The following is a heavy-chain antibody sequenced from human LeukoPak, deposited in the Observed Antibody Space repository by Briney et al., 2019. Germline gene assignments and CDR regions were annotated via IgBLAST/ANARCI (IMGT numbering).Heavy chain of an antibody. CDR1: GFTFRSYG. Sequence: GGSLRLSCAASGFTFRSYGMSWVRQAPGKGLEWVSVIHSGGSTYYAASVKGRFTISRDNSKNTVYLQMNSLRAEDTAVYYCARVPQGAFDIWGQGTMVTVSS. CDR3: ARVPQGAFDI. V-gene: IGHV3-66*01. CDR2: IHSGGST. J-gene: IGHJ3*02.